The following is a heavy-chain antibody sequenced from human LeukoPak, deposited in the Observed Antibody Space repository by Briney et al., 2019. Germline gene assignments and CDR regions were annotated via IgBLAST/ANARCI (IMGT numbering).Heavy chain of an antibody. D-gene: IGHD2-8*02. Sequence: DPGRSLRLSCAASGFTFDDYAMRWVRQAPGKCLEWVSGISWNSGSIGYADSVKGRFTISRDNAKNSLYLQMNSLRAEDTALYYCAKDLLGYYYYGMDVWGQGTTVTVSS. V-gene: IGHV3-9*01. CDR3: AKDLLGYYYYGMDV. J-gene: IGHJ6*02. CDR1: GFTFDDYA. CDR2: ISWNSGSI.